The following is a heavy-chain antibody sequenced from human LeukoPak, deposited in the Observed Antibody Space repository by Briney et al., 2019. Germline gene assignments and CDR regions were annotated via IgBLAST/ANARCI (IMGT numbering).Heavy chain of an antibody. CDR1: GYTFTGYY. CDR2: MNPNSGNT. J-gene: IGHJ3*02. V-gene: IGHV1-8*02. D-gene: IGHD6-13*01. Sequence: ASVKVSCKASGYTFTGYYMHWVRQAPGQGLEWMGWMNPNSGNTGYAQKFQGRVTMTRNTSISTAYMELSSLRSEDTAVYYCARDYSSSWYKGLPIPGIRYDAFDIWGQGTMVTVSS. CDR3: ARDYSSSWYKGLPIPGIRYDAFDI.